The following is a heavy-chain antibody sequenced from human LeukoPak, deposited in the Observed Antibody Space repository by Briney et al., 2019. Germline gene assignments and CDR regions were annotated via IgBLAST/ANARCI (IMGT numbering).Heavy chain of an antibody. CDR1: GFTFSTYD. D-gene: IGHD6-25*01. J-gene: IGHJ4*02. V-gene: IGHV3-23*01. Sequence: PGGSLRLSCAASGFTFSTYDMSWVRQAPGKGLEWVSAISGSGGNTYYADSVKGRFTISRDNSKNTLYLQMNSLRAEDTAVYYCAKDRGFGAAAGHSFYFDYWGQGTLVTVSS. CDR3: AKDRGFGAAAGHSFYFDY. CDR2: ISGSGGNT.